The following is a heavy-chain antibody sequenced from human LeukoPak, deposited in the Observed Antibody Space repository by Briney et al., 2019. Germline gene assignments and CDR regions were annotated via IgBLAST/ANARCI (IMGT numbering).Heavy chain of an antibody. CDR1: GFTFSSYG. CDR2: IRSDGSST. D-gene: IGHD3-10*01. V-gene: IGHV3-74*01. J-gene: IGHJ4*01. CDR3: AGVLGVRDLAYFDY. Sequence: GGSLRLSCAASGFTFSSYGMSWVRQAPGKGLVWVSRIRSDGSSTSYADSVRGRFTISRDNAKNTLYLQMNSLRAEDTAVYYCAGVLGVRDLAYFDYWGHGTLVTVSS.